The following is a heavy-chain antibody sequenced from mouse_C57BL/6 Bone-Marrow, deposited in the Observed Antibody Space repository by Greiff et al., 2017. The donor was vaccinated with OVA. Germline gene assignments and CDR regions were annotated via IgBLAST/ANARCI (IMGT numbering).Heavy chain of an antibody. Sequence: LVESGAELVKPGASVKISCKASGYAFSSYWMNWVKQRPGKGLEWIGQIYPGDGDTNYNGKFKGKATLTADKSSSTAYMQLSSLTAEEAAVYFCARVSSVGFAYWGQGTLVTVSA. V-gene: IGHV1-80*01. D-gene: IGHD1-1*01. CDR1: GYAFSSYW. CDR3: ARVSSVGFAY. CDR2: IYPGDGDT. J-gene: IGHJ3*01.